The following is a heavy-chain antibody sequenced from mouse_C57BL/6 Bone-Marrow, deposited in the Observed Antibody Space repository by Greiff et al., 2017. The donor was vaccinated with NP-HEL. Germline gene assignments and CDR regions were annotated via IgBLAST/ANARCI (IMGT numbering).Heavy chain of an antibody. CDR2: INPSTGGT. D-gene: IGHD2-5*01. J-gene: IGHJ2*01. V-gene: IGHV1-42*01. Sequence: EVQLQQSGPELVKPGASVKISCKASGYSFTGYYMNWVKQSPEKSLEWIGEINPSTGGTTYNQKFKAKATLTVDKSSSTAYMQLKSLTSEDSAVYYCGVYSNYGFDYWGQGTTLTVSS. CDR1: GYSFTGYY. CDR3: GVYSNYGFDY.